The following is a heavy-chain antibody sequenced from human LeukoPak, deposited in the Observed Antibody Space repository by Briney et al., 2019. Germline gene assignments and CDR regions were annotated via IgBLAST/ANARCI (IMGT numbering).Heavy chain of an antibody. CDR1: GGSITNYY. CDR3: ARHGPGYSSVFDY. Sequence: SETLSLTCTVSGGSITNYYLSWIRQPPGKGLEWIGYLYYTGSTNYNPSLKSRVTISVDMSKNQFSLKLMSMTAADTAVYYCARHGPGYSSVFDYWGQGTLVTVSS. D-gene: IGHD6-19*01. CDR2: LYYTGST. J-gene: IGHJ4*02. V-gene: IGHV4-59*08.